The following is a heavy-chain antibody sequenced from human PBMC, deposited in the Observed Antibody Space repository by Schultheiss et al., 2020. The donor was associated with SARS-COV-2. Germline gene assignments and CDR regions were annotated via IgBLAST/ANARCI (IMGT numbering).Heavy chain of an antibody. CDR2: IYTSGST. CDR3: ARSSDTAMVLSPTSFDY. CDR1: GGSISSYY. V-gene: IGHV4-4*07. Sequence: SETLSLTCTVSGGSISSYYWSWIRQPAGKGLEWIGRIYTSGSTNYNPSLKSRVTMSVDTSKNQFSLKLSSVTAADTAVYYCARSSDTAMVLSPTSFDYWGQGTLVTVSS. J-gene: IGHJ4*02. D-gene: IGHD5-18*01.